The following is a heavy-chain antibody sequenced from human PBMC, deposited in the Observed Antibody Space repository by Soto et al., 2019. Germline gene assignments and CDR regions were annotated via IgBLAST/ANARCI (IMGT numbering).Heavy chain of an antibody. Sequence: GESLKISCKGSGYSFTSYWIGWVRQMPGKGLEWMGIIYPGDSDTRYSPSFQGQVTISADKSISTAYLQWSSLKASDTAMYYCARHNAGDRAHPTDYGDYRRAFDIWGQGTMVTVSS. V-gene: IGHV5-51*01. D-gene: IGHD4-17*01. J-gene: IGHJ3*02. CDR2: IYPGDSDT. CDR1: GYSFTSYW. CDR3: ARHNAGDRAHPTDYGDYRRAFDI.